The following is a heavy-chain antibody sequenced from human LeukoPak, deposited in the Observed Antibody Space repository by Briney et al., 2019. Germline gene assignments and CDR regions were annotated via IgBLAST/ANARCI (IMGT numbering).Heavy chain of an antibody. D-gene: IGHD3-22*01. CDR1: GFTFSSYE. CDR2: ISSSGSTI. Sequence: PGGSLRLSCAASGFTFSSYEMNWVRHAPGKGLGRVSYISSSGSTIYYADSVKGRFTISRDNAKNSLYLQMNSLRAEDMGVDYCARERQGDSSGYYSYYYYYGMDVWGQGTTVTVSS. CDR3: ARERQGDSSGYYSYYYYYGMDV. V-gene: IGHV3-48*03. J-gene: IGHJ6*02.